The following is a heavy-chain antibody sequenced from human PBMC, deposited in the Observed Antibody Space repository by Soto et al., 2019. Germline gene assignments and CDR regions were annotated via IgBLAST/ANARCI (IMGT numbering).Heavy chain of an antibody. J-gene: IGHJ6*02. CDR3: AKVRGDSHDYGDYLQKTSGYGMDV. D-gene: IGHD4-17*01. V-gene: IGHV3-23*01. Sequence: PGGSLRLSCAASGFTFSSYAMSWVRQAPGKGLEWVSAISGSGGSTYYADSVKGRFTISRDNSKNTLYLQMNSLRAEDTAVYYCAKVRGDSHDYGDYLQKTSGYGMDVWGQGTTVTVSS. CDR2: ISGSGGST. CDR1: GFTFSSYA.